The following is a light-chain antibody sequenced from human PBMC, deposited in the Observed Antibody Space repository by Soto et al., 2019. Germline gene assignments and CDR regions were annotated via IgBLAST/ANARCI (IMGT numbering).Light chain of an antibody. J-gene: IGLJ2*01. CDR2: GNH. CDR3: QSYDNSLSGVV. Sequence: QSVLTQPPSVSGAPGQRVTISCTGSTSNIGTGYYVHWYQQLPGTAPKLLIFGNHNRPSGVPDRFSGSKSGTSASLAITGLQAEDEADYYCQSYDNSLSGVVFGGGTKVTVL. CDR1: TSNIGTGYY. V-gene: IGLV1-40*01.